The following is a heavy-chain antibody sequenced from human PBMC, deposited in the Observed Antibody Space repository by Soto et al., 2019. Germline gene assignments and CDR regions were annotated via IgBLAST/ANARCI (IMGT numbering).Heavy chain of an antibody. V-gene: IGHV3-11*01. J-gene: IGHJ3*02. Sequence: QVQMVESGGGLVKHGGSLRLSCAASGFTFSAYYMSWIRQAPGKGLEWISYISNSGTTIFYADSVKGRFTISRDNARNSLYLQMNSLRAEDTAVYYCASSIRGHNGYDSHAFDIWGQGTMVTVSS. CDR2: ISNSGTTI. CDR3: ASSIRGHNGYDSHAFDI. D-gene: IGHD5-12*01. CDR1: GFTFSAYY.